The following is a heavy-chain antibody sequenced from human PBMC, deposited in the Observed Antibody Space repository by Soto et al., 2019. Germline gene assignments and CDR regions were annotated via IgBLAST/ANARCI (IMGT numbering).Heavy chain of an antibody. Sequence: QQQLQESGPGLVKPSETLSLTCTFSGDSISTSKYYWGWIRQPPGKGLEWIGSISYSGSPYYNSSLNGRVTISVDTSENHFSLKQTSMTAADTAVYYCATLPPYGDPNAAFWGQGILVTVSS. CDR1: GDSISTSKYY. CDR2: ISYSGSP. V-gene: IGHV4-39*02. D-gene: IGHD4-17*01. J-gene: IGHJ4*02. CDR3: ATLPPYGDPNAAF.